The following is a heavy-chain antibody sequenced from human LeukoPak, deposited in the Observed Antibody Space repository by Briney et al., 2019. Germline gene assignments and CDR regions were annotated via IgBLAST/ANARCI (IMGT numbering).Heavy chain of an antibody. Sequence: GGSLRLSCAASGFTVSSNYMSWVRQAPGKGLEWVSVIYSGGSTYYADSVKGRFSISRDNSKNTLYLQMNNLRAEDTAVYYCARGLGSGWHYFDYWGQGTLVTVSS. J-gene: IGHJ4*02. CDR1: GFTVSSNY. D-gene: IGHD6-19*01. V-gene: IGHV3-66*01. CDR2: IYSGGST. CDR3: ARGLGSGWHYFDY.